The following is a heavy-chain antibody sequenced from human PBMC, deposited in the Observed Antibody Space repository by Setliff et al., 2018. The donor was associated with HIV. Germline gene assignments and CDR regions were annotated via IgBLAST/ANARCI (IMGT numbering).Heavy chain of an antibody. J-gene: IGHJ6*04. Sequence: ASETLSLTCTVSGGPMSSHYWSWIRQPPGKALEWIGYIYYSGSINYSPSLKRRVTISVDTSKNQFSLKLRSVTAADTAVYYCARENYDFWSGSLNYMDVWGKGTTVTVSS. V-gene: IGHV4-59*11. CDR1: GGPMSSHY. CDR2: IYYSGSI. CDR3: ARENYDFWSGSLNYMDV. D-gene: IGHD3-3*01.